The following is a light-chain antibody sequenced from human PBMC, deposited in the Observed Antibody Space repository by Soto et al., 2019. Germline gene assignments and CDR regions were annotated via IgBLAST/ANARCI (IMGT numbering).Light chain of an antibody. CDR3: QRYNSAPWT. V-gene: IGKV1-5*01. J-gene: IGKJ1*01. Sequence: DIQMTQSPSTLSASVGDRVTITCRASQTINSWLAWYQQKPGKAPKVLIFDASSLKTGVPSRFSGSGSGTDFTLTISSLQPEDVATYYCQRYNSAPWTFGQGTKVDIK. CDR2: DAS. CDR1: QTINSW.